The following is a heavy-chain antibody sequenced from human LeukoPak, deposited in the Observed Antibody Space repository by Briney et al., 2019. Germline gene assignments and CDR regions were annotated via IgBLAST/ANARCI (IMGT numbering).Heavy chain of an antibody. J-gene: IGHJ3*02. D-gene: IGHD6-6*01. CDR1: GGSFSGYY. CDR2: INHSGST. V-gene: IGHV4-34*01. CDR3: ARGRYSSSHTI. Sequence: PSETLSLTCAVYGGSFSGYYWSWIRQPPGKGLEWIGEINHSGSTNYNPSLKSRVTISVDTSKNQFSLKLNSVTAADTAVYYCARGRYSSSHTIWGHGTMVTVSS.